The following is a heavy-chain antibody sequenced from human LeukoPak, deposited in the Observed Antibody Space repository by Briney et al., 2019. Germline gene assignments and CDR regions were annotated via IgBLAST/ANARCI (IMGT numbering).Heavy chain of an antibody. D-gene: IGHD5-12*01. J-gene: IGHJ6*03. CDR3: AKDRYGDYEAPFHYYMDA. CDR2: INPNSGVT. CDR1: GYTFSGFY. V-gene: IGHV1-2*02. Sequence: GASVKVSCKASGYTFSGFYIHWVRQAPGQGLEWMGWINPNSGVTNYAQKLQGRVTITRDTSIDTAYMQLSRLRSDDTAVYCCAKDRYGDYEAPFHYYMDAWGRGTTVTVSS.